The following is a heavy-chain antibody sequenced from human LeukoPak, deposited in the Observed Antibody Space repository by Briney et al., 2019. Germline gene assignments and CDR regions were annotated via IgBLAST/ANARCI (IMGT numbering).Heavy chain of an antibody. Sequence: GGSLRLSCTASGFTFGDYAMGWVRQAPGKGLEWVGCIRSKAFGGATEYAASLKGRFTISRDDSKSIAYLQMNSLKTEDTAVYYCTRGYCSSTSCYEGAFDIWGRGTMVTVSS. D-gene: IGHD2-2*01. J-gene: IGHJ3*02. CDR1: GFTFGDYA. V-gene: IGHV3-49*04. CDR2: IRSKAFGGAT. CDR3: TRGYCSSTSCYEGAFDI.